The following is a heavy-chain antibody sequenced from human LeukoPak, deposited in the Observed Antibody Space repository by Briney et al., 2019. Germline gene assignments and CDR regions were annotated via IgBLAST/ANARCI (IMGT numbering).Heavy chain of an antibody. CDR1: GYTFTSYD. V-gene: IGHV1-8*01. CDR2: MNPNSGNT. D-gene: IGHD2-2*01. Sequence: ASVKVSCKASGYTFTSYDINWVRQATGQGLEWMGWMNPNSGNTGYAQKFQGRVTMTRNTSISTAYMELSSLRSEDTAVYYCARGLVPAAMGPHYYYYGMDVWGQGTTVTVPS. CDR3: ARGLVPAAMGPHYYYYGMDV. J-gene: IGHJ6*02.